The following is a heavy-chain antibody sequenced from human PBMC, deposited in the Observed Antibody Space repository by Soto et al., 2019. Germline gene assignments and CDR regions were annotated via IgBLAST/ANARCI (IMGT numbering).Heavy chain of an antibody. CDR3: AKDKYFYDSSGDTLDY. CDR2: ISYDGSKK. CDR1: GFTFSDHA. V-gene: IGHV3-30*18. J-gene: IGHJ4*02. Sequence: VESGGGVVQPGRSLRLSCAVSGFTFSDHAMHWVRQAPGKGLDWVAAISYDGSKKDYADSVKGRFTMSRDNSKNTLFLQMNSLRAEDTAVYYCAKDKYFYDSSGDTLDYWGQGTLVIVSS. D-gene: IGHD3-22*01.